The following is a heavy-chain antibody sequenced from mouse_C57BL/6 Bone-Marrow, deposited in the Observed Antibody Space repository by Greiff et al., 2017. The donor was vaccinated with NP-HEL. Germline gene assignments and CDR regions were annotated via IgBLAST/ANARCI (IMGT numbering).Heavy chain of an antibody. Sequence: EVMLVESGGGLVKPGGSLKLSCAASGFTFSSYGMSWVRQTPDKRLEWVATISSGGSYTYYPDSVKGRFTISRDNAKNTLYLQMSSLKSEDTAMYYCARREGNFFDYWGQGTTLTVSS. J-gene: IGHJ2*01. CDR1: GFTFSSYG. V-gene: IGHV5-6*03. CDR2: ISSGGSYT. D-gene: IGHD2-14*01. CDR3: ARREGNFFDY.